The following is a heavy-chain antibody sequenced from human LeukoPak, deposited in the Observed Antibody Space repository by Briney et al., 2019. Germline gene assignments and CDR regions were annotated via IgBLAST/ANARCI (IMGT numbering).Heavy chain of an antibody. CDR1: GFTFSSYA. V-gene: IGHV3-23*01. D-gene: IGHD3-10*01. CDR2: IRGSGDST. CDR3: AKDDRLSSGYGSSDF. J-gene: IGHJ4*02. Sequence: GGSLRLSCAASGFTFSSYAMTWVRQAPGKGLEWVSSIRGSGDSTYYADSVKGRFTISRDNSKSTLYLQMNSLRAEDTAVYYCAKDDRLSSGYGSSDFWGQGTLVTVSS.